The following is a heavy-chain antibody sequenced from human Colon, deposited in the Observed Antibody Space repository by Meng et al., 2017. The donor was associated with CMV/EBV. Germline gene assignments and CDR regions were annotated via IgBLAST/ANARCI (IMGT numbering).Heavy chain of an antibody. D-gene: IGHD3-10*01. V-gene: IGHV1-8*01. Sequence: KVACKASGYSFASYDLNWVGLADGQGLEWVAWMDPGSGNSTHAQRLQGRITLTRDTSTTTAYMELTNLRSEDTAVYFCARGNSWFVYWGQGTLVTVSS. CDR2: MDPGSGNS. J-gene: IGHJ4*02. CDR3: ARGNSWFVY. CDR1: GYSFASYD.